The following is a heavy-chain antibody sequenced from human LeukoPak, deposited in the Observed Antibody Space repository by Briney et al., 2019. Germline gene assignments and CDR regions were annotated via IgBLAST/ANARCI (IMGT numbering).Heavy chain of an antibody. D-gene: IGHD3-22*01. CDR2: FDPEHGET. CDR3: ARGRDYYDSSGYYYFDY. CDR1: GYTLTELS. V-gene: IGHV1-24*01. J-gene: IGHJ4*02. Sequence: ASVKVSCKVSGYTLTELSMHWVRQAPGKGLEWMGGFDPEHGETIYAQKFQGRVTITADKSTSTAYMELSSLRSEDTAVYYCARGRDYYDSSGYYYFDYWGQGTLVTVSS.